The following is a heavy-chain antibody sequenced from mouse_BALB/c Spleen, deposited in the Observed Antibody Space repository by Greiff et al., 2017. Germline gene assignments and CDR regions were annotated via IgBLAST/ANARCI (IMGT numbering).Heavy chain of an antibody. J-gene: IGHJ2*01. V-gene: IGHV5-6-5*01. Sequence: EVKLMESGGGLVKPGGSLKLSCAASGFTFSSYAMSWVRQTPEKRLEWVASISSGGSTYYPDSVKGRFTISRDNARNILYLQMSSLRSEDTAMYYCARLRDYGYFDYWGQGTTLTVSS. CDR3: ARLRDYGYFDY. D-gene: IGHD2-4*01. CDR2: ISSGGST. CDR1: GFTFSSYA.